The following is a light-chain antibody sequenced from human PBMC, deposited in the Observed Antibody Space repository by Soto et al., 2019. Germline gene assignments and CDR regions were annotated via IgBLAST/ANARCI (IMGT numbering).Light chain of an antibody. CDR2: GAS. CDR1: QRISDN. V-gene: IGKV3-20*01. CDR3: QQSGTSPPVA. J-gene: IGKJ4*01. Sequence: EIVMTQSPATLSVSPGERATLSCRASQRISDNLAWYQQKPGQAPRLLIFGASTRATGIPDRFSGSGSGTDFTLTISRLEPEDFAVYYCQQSGTSPPVAFGGGTKVEIK.